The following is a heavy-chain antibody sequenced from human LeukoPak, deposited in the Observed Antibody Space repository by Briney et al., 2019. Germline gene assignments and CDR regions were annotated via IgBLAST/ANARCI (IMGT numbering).Heavy chain of an antibody. CDR1: GYTLTELS. V-gene: IGHV1-24*01. CDR3: ATVGRDQLLYEANWFDP. CDR2: FDPEDGET. Sequence: ASVKVSCTVSGYTLTELSMHWVRQAPGKGLEWMGGFDPEDGETIYAQKFQGRVTMTEDTSTDTAYMELSSLRSEDTAVYYCATVGRDQLLYEANWFDPWGQGTLVTVSS. D-gene: IGHD2-2*02. J-gene: IGHJ5*02.